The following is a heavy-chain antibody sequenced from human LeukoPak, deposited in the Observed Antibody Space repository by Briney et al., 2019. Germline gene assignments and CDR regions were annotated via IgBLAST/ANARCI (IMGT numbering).Heavy chain of an antibody. CDR3: ARPKLVAATPFDY. CDR2: INPNSGGT. J-gene: IGHJ4*02. CDR1: GYTLTGYY. V-gene: IGHV1-2*02. Sequence: ASVKVSCKASGYTLTGYYMHWVRQAPGQGLEWMGWINPNSGGTNYAQKFQGRVTMTRDTSISTAYMELSRLRSDDTAVYYCARPKLVAATPFDYWGQGTLVTVSS. D-gene: IGHD2-15*01.